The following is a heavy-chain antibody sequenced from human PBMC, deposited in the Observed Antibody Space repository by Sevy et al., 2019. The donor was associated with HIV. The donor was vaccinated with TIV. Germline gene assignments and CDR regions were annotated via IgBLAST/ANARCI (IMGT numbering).Heavy chain of an antibody. Sequence: GGSLRLSCAISGFTVNDKYIIWVRQAPGKGLEWVSVIFSSGSTYYADSAKGRFTISRDSSKNTVYLQMNSLRAEATAFYYFVSLFLSYRSGWSYFDYWGQGTLVTVSS. CDR2: IFSSGST. D-gene: IGHD6-19*01. J-gene: IGHJ4*02. CDR1: GFTVNDKY. V-gene: IGHV3-66*02. CDR3: VSLFLSYRSGWSYFDY.